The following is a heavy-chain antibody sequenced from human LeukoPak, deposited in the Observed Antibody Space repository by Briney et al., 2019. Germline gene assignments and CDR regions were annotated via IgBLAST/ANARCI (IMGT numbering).Heavy chain of an antibody. CDR3: ARKVIPYYYDSSGYGY. Sequence: GAPAKAPCKASGYTFTRYYMHWVRQAPGQGLEWMGWINPNSGGTHYAQKFQGRVTMTRDTSISTAYMELSRLRSDDTAVYYCARKVIPYYYDSSGYGYWGQGTLVTVSS. J-gene: IGHJ4*02. V-gene: IGHV1-2*02. D-gene: IGHD3-22*01. CDR1: GYTFTRYY. CDR2: INPNSGGT.